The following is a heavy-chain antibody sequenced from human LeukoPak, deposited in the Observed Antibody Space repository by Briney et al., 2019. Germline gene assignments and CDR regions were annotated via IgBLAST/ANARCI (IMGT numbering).Heavy chain of an antibody. J-gene: IGHJ4*02. CDR2: TSAYNDNT. CDR3: ARVDILTGFYTYFDY. D-gene: IGHD3-9*01. Sequence: ASVKVSCKASGYGFTSYGISWVRQAPGQGLEWVGWTSAYNDNTNYVQKLQGRVTMTTDISTITAYMELRSLGSDDTAVYYCARVDILTGFYTYFDYWGQGTLLTVSS. V-gene: IGHV1-18*04. CDR1: GYGFTSYG.